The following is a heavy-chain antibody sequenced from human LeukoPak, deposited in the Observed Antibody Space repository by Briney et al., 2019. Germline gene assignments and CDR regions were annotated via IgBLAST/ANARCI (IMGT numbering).Heavy chain of an antibody. V-gene: IGHV5-51*01. CDR3: ARQTRGGIVAAGSDY. Sequence: GESPKISCKGSGYSFTSYWIGWVRQMPGKGLEWMGIIYPGDSDTRYSPSFQGQVTISADKSISTAYLQWSSLKASDSAMYYCARQTRGGIVAAGSDYWGQGTLVTVSS. CDR1: GYSFTSYW. D-gene: IGHD6-13*01. J-gene: IGHJ4*02. CDR2: IYPGDSDT.